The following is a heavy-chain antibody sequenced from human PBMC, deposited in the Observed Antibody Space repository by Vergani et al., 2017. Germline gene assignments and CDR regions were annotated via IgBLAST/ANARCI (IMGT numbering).Heavy chain of an antibody. V-gene: IGHV3-30*01. CDR2: ISYDGSNK. CDR3: ARDREIDFDY. CDR1: GFTFSSYA. J-gene: IGHJ4*02. D-gene: IGHD1-26*01. Sequence: QVQLVESGGGVVQPGRSLRLSCAASGFTFSSYAMHWVRQAPGKGLEWVAVISYDGSNKYYADSVKGRFTISRDNSKNTLYLQMNSLRAEDTAGYYCARDREIDFDYWGQGTLVTVSS.